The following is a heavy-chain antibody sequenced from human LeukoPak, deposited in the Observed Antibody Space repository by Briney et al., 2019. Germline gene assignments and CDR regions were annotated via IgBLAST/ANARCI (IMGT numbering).Heavy chain of an antibody. J-gene: IGHJ4*02. D-gene: IGHD6-19*01. CDR1: GFTFSSYW. CDR3: ARNRAVAGTWDYFDY. Sequence: GGSLRLSCADSGFTFSSYWMSWVRQAQGKGLEWVANISQDGSEKYYVDSVKGRFTISRDNAKNSLYLQMNSLRAEDTAVYYCARNRAVAGTWDYFDYWGQGTLVTVSS. V-gene: IGHV3-7*01. CDR2: ISQDGSEK.